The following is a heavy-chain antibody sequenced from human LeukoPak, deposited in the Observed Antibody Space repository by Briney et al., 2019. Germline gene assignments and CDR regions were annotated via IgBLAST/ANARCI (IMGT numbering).Heavy chain of an antibody. CDR1: GGSISSYY. J-gene: IGHJ5*02. CDR3: ARHGIRDYVWGSYRYSWFDP. Sequence: PSETLSLTCTVSGGSISSYYWSWIRQPPRKGLEWIVYIYYSGSTNYNPSLKSRVTISVDTSKNQFSLKLSPVTAADTAVYYCARHGIRDYVWGSYRYSWFDPWGQGTLVTVSS. CDR2: IYYSGST. V-gene: IGHV4-59*08. D-gene: IGHD3-16*02.